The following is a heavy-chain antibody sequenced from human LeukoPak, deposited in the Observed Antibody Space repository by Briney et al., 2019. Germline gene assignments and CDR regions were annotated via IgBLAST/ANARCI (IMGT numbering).Heavy chain of an antibody. Sequence: GGSLRLFCTASGFTFSDYWMTWVRQAPGKGLEGVANIKQDGSAKYYVDSVKGRFTISRDNAKNSLYLQMDSLRVEDTATYYCARWRGSTSERSDYWGQGILVTVSS. CDR2: IKQDGSAK. CDR3: ARWRGSTSERSDY. D-gene: IGHD2-2*01. CDR1: GFTFSDYW. J-gene: IGHJ4*02. V-gene: IGHV3-7*01.